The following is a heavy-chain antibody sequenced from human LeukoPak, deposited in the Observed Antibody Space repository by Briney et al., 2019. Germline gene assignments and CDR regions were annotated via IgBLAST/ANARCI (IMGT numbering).Heavy chain of an antibody. V-gene: IGHV3-23*01. D-gene: IGHD3-10*01. J-gene: IGHJ4*02. Sequence: GGSLRLSCAASGFTFSTYAVTWVRQAPGKGLEWVSTISGSGDSTYYADSVKGRFTISRDNSKNTLYLQMNSLRAEDTAVYYCAKSLPRYYFDYWGQGTLVTVSS. CDR3: AKSLPRYYFDY. CDR2: ISGSGDST. CDR1: GFTFSTYA.